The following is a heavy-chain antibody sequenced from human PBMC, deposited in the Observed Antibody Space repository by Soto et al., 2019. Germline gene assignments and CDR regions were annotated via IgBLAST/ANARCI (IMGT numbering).Heavy chain of an antibody. D-gene: IGHD3-3*01. Sequence: ASVKVSCKTSGYAFTSFDVHWVRQASGQGLEWMGWMNPNSGDTVYAQKFQGRVTMTRDPSVSTAYLELINLRSDDTAIYYCARDNGGEVYDFWSGDFDYWGQGALVTVSS. V-gene: IGHV1-8*01. J-gene: IGHJ4*02. CDR2: MNPNSGDT. CDR3: ARDNGGEVYDFWSGDFDY. CDR1: GYAFTSFD.